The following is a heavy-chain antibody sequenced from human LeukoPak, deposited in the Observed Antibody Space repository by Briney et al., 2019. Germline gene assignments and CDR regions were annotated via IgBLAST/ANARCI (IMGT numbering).Heavy chain of an antibody. V-gene: IGHV4-4*07. CDR1: GGSISSYY. D-gene: IGHD1-1*01. CDR2: IYTSGST. J-gene: IGHJ6*02. CDR3: ARGPNDDKYYYYGMDV. Sequence: SETLSLTCTVSGGSISSYYWSWIRQPAGKGLEWIGRIYTSGSTNYNPSLKSRVTMSVDTSKNQFSLKLSSVTAADTAVYYCARGPNDDKYYYYGMDVWGQGTTVTVSS.